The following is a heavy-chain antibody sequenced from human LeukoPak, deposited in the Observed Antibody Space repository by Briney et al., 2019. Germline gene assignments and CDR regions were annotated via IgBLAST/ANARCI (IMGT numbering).Heavy chain of an antibody. CDR2: IKEDGSEK. CDR1: GFTLSTYW. V-gene: IGHV3-7*04. CDR3: ARARLAVSGNYFEN. Sequence: TGGSLRLSCAASGFTLSTYWMSWVRQAPGKGLEWAANIKEDGSEKYYVDSVKGRFTISRDNAKDSLYLQMNSLRVEDTAVYHCARARLAVSGNYFENWGQGTLVTVSS. J-gene: IGHJ4*02. D-gene: IGHD6-19*01.